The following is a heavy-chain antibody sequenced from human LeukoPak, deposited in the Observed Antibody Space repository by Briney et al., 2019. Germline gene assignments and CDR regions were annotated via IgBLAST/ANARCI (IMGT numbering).Heavy chain of an antibody. Sequence: SSETLSLTCTVSGGSISSGGYYWSWIRQPPGKGLEWIGYIYHSGSTYYNPSLKSRVTISVDRSKNQFSLKLSSVTAADTAVYYCAREGIEGIAAYWGQGTLVTVSS. CDR1: GGSISSGGYY. CDR3: AREGIEGIAAY. V-gene: IGHV4-30-2*01. CDR2: IYHSGST. J-gene: IGHJ4*02. D-gene: IGHD6-13*01.